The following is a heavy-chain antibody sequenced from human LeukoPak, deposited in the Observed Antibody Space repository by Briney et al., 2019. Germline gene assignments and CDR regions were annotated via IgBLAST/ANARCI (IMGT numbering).Heavy chain of an antibody. CDR2: ISGSGGST. J-gene: IGHJ4*02. CDR1: GGSISSGGYY. V-gene: IGHV3-23*01. CDR3: AKDLSSGYSYGYINY. D-gene: IGHD5-18*01. Sequence: LSLTCTVSGGSISSGGYYWSWIRQAPGKGLEWVSAISGSGGSTYYADSVKGRFTISRDNSKSTLYLQMNSLRAEDTAVYYCAKDLSSGYSYGYINYWGQGTLVTVSS.